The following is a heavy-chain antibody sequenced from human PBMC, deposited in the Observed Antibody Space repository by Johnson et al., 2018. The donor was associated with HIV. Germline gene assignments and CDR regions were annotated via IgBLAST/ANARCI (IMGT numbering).Heavy chain of an antibody. CDR1: GFTFSSYA. CDR3: ARRDSGSLSFDI. J-gene: IGHJ3*02. V-gene: IGHV3-30*04. D-gene: IGHD1-26*01. CDR2: ISYDGSNK. Sequence: VQLVESGGGLVQPGRSLRLSCAASGFTFSSYAMHWVRQAPGKGLEWVAVISYDGSNKYYADSVKGRFTISRDNGKNSLYLQMNGLRAEDTALYYCARRDSGSLSFDIWGQGTMVTVSS.